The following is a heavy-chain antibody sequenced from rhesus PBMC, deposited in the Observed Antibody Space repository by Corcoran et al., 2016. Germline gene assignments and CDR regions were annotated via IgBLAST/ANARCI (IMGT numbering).Heavy chain of an antibody. CDR3: AGRIVGATLDY. V-gene: IGHV4-127*01. D-gene: IGHD1-44*02. CDR2: IGGSSGST. Sequence: QVQLQESGPGLVKPSETLSLTCAVSGYSISSGYGWSWIRQPPGKGLEWIGYIGGSSGSTNYNPSRKSRVTISKDTSKNQFSLKLSSVTAADTAVYYCAGRIVGATLDYWGQGVLVTVSS. J-gene: IGHJ4*01. CDR1: GYSISSGYG.